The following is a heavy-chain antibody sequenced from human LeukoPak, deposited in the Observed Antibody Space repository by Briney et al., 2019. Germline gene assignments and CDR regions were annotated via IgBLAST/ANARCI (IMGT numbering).Heavy chain of an antibody. CDR2: IYPGDSDT. Sequence: GESLKISCKASGYTFTTYWIGWVRQMPGKGLEWMGIIYPGDSDTRYSPSFQGQVTISADKSISSAYLQWSSLKASDTAMYYCARSATIFGVKFDYWGQGTLVTVSS. V-gene: IGHV5-51*01. CDR3: ARSATIFGVKFDY. D-gene: IGHD3-3*01. J-gene: IGHJ4*02. CDR1: GYTFTTYW.